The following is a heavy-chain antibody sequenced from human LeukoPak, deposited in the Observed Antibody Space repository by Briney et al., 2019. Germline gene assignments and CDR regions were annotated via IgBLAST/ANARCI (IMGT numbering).Heavy chain of an antibody. V-gene: IGHV3-30*18. CDR3: AKEATYYDILTGYRNEYYFDY. D-gene: IGHD3-9*01. J-gene: IGHJ4*02. CDR1: GFTFSSYG. Sequence: PGGSLRLSCAASGFTFSSYGMHWVRQAPGKGLEWVAVISYDGSNKHYADSVKGRFTISRDNSKNTLYLQMNSLRAEDTAVYYCAKEATYYDILTGYRNEYYFDYWGQGTLVTVSS. CDR2: ISYDGSNK.